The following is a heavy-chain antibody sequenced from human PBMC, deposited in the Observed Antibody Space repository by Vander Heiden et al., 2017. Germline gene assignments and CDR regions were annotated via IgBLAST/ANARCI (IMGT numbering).Heavy chain of an antibody. J-gene: IGHJ6*02. CDR2: IYSDGST. Sequence: EVQVVGSGGGLIQPGGSLRLSRAASGFTASVNFMSWVRQAPGKGLEWVSVIYSDGSTFFADSVKGRFTISRDNSKNTVFLQMNSLRAEDTAVYYCARVPSPISGMDVWGQGTTVIVSS. CDR3: ARVPSPISGMDV. V-gene: IGHV3-53*01. D-gene: IGHD3-3*02. CDR1: GFTASVNF.